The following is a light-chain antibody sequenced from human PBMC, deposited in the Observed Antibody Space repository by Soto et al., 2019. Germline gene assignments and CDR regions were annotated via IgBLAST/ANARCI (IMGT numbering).Light chain of an antibody. V-gene: IGKV2-28*01. CDR3: MQAIQTPFT. J-gene: IGKJ4*01. Sequence: DIVMTQSPLSLPVTPGEPASISCRSSQSLLHSNGYIYLDWYLQKPGQSPQLLIYLGSNRASGVPDRFSGRGSGTDITLKISRVEAEDVGVYSCMQAIQTPFTFGGGTKVEIK. CDR1: QSLLHSNGYIY. CDR2: LGS.